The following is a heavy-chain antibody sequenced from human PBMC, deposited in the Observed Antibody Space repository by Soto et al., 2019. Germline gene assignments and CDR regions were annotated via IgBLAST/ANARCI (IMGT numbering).Heavy chain of an antibody. CDR2: INHSGST. D-gene: IGHD6-19*01. CDR3: ARGFSRSGCFDY. J-gene: IGHJ4*02. V-gene: IGHV4-34*01. CDR1: GGSFSGYY. Sequence: PSETLSLTCAVYGGSFSGYYWSWIRQPPGKGLEWIGEINHSGSTNYNPSLKSRVTISVDTSKNQFSLKLSSVTAADTAVYYCARGFSRSGCFDYWGQGTLVTVSS.